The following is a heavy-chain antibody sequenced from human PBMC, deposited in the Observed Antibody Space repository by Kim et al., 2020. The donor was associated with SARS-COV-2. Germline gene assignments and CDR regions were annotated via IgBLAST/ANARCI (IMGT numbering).Heavy chain of an antibody. CDR2: INAGNGNT. D-gene: IGHD2-15*01. CDR3: ARGPLGYCSGGSCSAPFYFDY. CDR1: GYTFTSYA. J-gene: IGHJ4*02. V-gene: IGHV1-3*01. Sequence: ASVKVSCKASGYTFTSYAMHWVRQAPGQRLEWMGWINAGNGNTKYSQKFQGRVTITRDTSASTAYMELSSLRSEDTAVYYCARGPLGYCSGGSCSAPFYFDYWGQRTLVTVSS.